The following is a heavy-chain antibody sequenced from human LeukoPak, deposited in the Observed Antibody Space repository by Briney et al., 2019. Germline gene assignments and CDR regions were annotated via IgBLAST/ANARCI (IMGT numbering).Heavy chain of an antibody. Sequence: SETLSLTCAVSGGSISSGGFSWNWIRQPPGKGLEWIGSIYYSGSTYYNPSLKSRVTISVDTSKNQFSLKLSSVTAADTAVYYCAREKGVVVPASVRFDPWGQGTLVTVSS. J-gene: IGHJ5*02. V-gene: IGHV4-30-2*03. CDR1: GGSISSGGFS. D-gene: IGHD2-2*01. CDR2: IYYSGST. CDR3: AREKGVVVPASVRFDP.